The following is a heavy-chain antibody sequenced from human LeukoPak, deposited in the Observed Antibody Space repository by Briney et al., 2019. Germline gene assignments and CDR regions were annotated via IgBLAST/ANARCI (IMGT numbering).Heavy chain of an antibody. CDR2: ISSRSSYI. CDR1: GFTFSSYS. CDR3: AREFYYDRSGLAETPPGYYMDV. Sequence: GGSLRLSCAASGFTFSSYSMNWVRQAPGKGLEWVSSISSRSSYIYYADSVKGRFTISRDNAKNSLYLQMNSLRAEDTAVYYCAREFYYDRSGLAETPPGYYMDVWGKGTTVTVSS. J-gene: IGHJ6*03. V-gene: IGHV3-21*01. D-gene: IGHD3-22*01.